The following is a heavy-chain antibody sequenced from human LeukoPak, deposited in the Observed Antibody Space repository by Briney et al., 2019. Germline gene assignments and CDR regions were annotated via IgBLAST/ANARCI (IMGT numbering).Heavy chain of an antibody. CDR3: ARTNMYYYDSSGYYHQDPFDY. V-gene: IGHV1-2*02. CDR1: GYTFTGYY. D-gene: IGHD3-22*01. Sequence: ASVKVSCKASGYTFTGYYMHWVRQAPGQGLEWMGWINPNSGGTNYAQKFQGRVTMTRDTSISTAYMELSRLRSDDTAVYYCARTNMYYYDSSGYYHQDPFDYWGQGTLVTVSS. J-gene: IGHJ4*02. CDR2: INPNSGGT.